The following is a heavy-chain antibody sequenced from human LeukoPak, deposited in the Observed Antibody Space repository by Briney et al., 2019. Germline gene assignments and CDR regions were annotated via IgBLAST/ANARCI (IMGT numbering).Heavy chain of an antibody. CDR1: GGSISSSSYY. J-gene: IGHJ4*02. Sequence: SETLSLTCTVSGGSISSSSYYWGWIRQPPGKGLEWIGSIYYSGSTYYNPSLKSRVTISVDTSKNQFSLKLSSVTAADTAVYYCARVSGWYVGYFGYWGQGTLVTVSS. D-gene: IGHD6-19*01. V-gene: IGHV4-39*07. CDR3: ARVSGWYVGYFGY. CDR2: IYYSGST.